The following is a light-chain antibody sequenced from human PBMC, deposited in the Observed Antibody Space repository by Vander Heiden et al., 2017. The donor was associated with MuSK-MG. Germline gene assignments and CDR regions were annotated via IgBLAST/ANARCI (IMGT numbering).Light chain of an antibody. CDR1: SSNIRSNT. CDR2: SNN. V-gene: IGLV1-44*01. Sequence: QSVLTQPPSASGTPGQRVTISCSGSSSNIRSNTVNWYQQLPGTAPKLLIYSNNQRPSGVPDRFSGSKSGTSASLAISGLQSEDEADYYCAAWDDSLNGLWVFGGGTKLTVL. CDR3: AAWDDSLNGLWV. J-gene: IGLJ3*02.